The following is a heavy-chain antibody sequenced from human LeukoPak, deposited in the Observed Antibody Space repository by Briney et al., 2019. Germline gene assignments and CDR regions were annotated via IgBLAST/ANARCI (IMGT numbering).Heavy chain of an antibody. CDR3: ARGGPYSSSWYFLYYFDY. V-gene: IGHV4-30-4*01. D-gene: IGHD6-13*01. CDR2: IYCTGST. Sequence: KASETLSLTCTVSGGSISSGGFFWSWIRQSPGKGLECIGYIYCTGSTYYTPSLKSRLTMSVDTSKNQFSLKLSSVTAADTAVYYCARGGPYSSSWYFLYYFDYWGQGTLVTVSS. J-gene: IGHJ4*02. CDR1: GGSISSGGFF.